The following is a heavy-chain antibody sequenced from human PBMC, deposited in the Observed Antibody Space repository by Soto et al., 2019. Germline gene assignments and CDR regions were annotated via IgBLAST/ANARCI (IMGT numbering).Heavy chain of an antibody. V-gene: IGHV4-34*01. CDR2: INHSGST. CDR1: GGSFSGYY. CDR3: AIGYYDFWSGSLYYYYYGMDV. J-gene: IGHJ6*02. D-gene: IGHD3-3*01. Sequence: SETLSLTCAVYGGSFSGYYWSWIRQPPGKGLEWIGEINHSGSTNYNPSLKSRVTISVDTSKNQFSLKLSSVTAADTAVYYCAIGYYDFWSGSLYYYYYGMDVWGQGTTVTVSS.